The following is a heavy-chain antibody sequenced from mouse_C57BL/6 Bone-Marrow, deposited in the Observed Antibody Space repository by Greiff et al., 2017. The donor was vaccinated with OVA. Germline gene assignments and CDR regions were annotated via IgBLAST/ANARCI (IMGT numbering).Heavy chain of an antibody. J-gene: IGHJ3*01. CDR1: GYTFTTYW. CDR3: ARDYGSYVGSY. Sequence: VQLQQSGAELAKPGASVRLSCKASGYTFTTYWMHWVKQRPGQGLDWIGYINPGSGYTKYNQKFKDKATLTADKSSSTAYMQLSSLTYEDSAVYFCARDYGSYVGSYWGQGTLVTVSA. CDR2: INPGSGYT. D-gene: IGHD1-1*01. V-gene: IGHV1-7*01.